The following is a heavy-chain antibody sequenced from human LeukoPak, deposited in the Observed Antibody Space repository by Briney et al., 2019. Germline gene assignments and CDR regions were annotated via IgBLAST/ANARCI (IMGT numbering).Heavy chain of an antibody. CDR3: AITSWYKPDY. CDR2: INHSGST. CDR1: GGSISGYY. V-gene: IGHV4-34*01. Sequence: SETLSLTCTVSGGSISGYYWSWIRQPPGKGLEWIGEINHSGSTNYNPSLKSRVTISVDTSKNQFSLKLSSVTAADTAVYYCAITSWYKPDYWGQGTLVTVSS. D-gene: IGHD6-13*01. J-gene: IGHJ4*02.